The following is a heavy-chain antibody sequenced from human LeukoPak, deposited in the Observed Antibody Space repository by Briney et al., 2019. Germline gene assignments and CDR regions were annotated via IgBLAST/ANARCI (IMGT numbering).Heavy chain of an antibody. CDR1: GYTFTGYY. CDR3: ARETYGSGSYYRA. J-gene: IGHJ5*02. D-gene: IGHD3-10*01. V-gene: IGHV1-2*02. Sequence: ASVKVSCKASGYTFTGYYMHWVRQAPGQGLEWMGWINPNSGGTNYAQKFQGRTTMTRDTSISTAYMELSRLRSDDTAVYYCARETYGSGSYYRAWGQGTLVTVSS. CDR2: INPNSGGT.